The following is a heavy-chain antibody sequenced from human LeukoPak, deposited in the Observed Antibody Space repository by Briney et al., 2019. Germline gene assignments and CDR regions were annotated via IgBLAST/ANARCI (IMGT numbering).Heavy chain of an antibody. CDR2: IYSGGST. D-gene: IGHD3-10*01. J-gene: IGHJ4*02. V-gene: IGHV3-66*01. CDR1: GFTFSSYG. Sequence: PGGSLRLSCAASGFTFSSYGMHWVRQAPGKGLEWVSVIYSGGSTYYADSVKGRFTISRDNSKNTLYLQMNSLRAEDTAVYYCARAQHYYGSGSLSFDYXXXGXLXXVSS. CDR3: ARAQHYYGSGSLSFDY.